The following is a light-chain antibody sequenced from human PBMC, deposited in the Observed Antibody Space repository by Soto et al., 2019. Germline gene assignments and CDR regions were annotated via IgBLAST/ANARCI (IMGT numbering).Light chain of an antibody. CDR1: SSDLGGYNY. J-gene: IGLJ3*02. CDR3: SSYAGSNNWV. Sequence: QSALTQPPSASGSPGQSVTISCSGTSSDLGGYNYVSWYQQHPGKAPKLMIYEVNKRPSGVPDRFSGSKSGNTASLTVSGRQAEDEAYYHCSSYAGSNNWVFGGGTKLTVL. CDR2: EVN. V-gene: IGLV2-8*01.